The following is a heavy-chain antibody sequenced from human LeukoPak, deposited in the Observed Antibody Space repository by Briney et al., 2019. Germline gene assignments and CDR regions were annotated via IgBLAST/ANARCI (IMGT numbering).Heavy chain of an antibody. D-gene: IGHD6-13*01. CDR3: AREVNSSTWRPLDF. J-gene: IGHJ4*02. V-gene: IGHV4-4*07. Sequence: SETLSLTCSVSGGSISDYYWGWIRQPAGKGLDWIGRIYTSGSTNYNPSLKSRVTMSVDTSKNQFSLKLTSMTAADTAVYYCAREVNSSTWRPLDFWGQGTLVTVSS. CDR2: IYTSGST. CDR1: GGSISDYY.